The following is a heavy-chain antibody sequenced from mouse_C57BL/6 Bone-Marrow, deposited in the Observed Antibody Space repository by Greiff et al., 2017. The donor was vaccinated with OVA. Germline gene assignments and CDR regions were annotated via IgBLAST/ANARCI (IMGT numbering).Heavy chain of an antibody. J-gene: IGHJ4*01. CDR1: GYTFTSYW. D-gene: IGHD2-1*01. V-gene: IGHV1-69*01. Sequence: QVQLQQPGAELVMPGASVKLSCKASGYTFTSYWMHWVKQRPGQGLEWIGEIDPSDSYTNYQNKFKGKSTFNEDKSSSTAYMQLSSLPSEDSAVYYCARGRIYYGNYRAMDYWGQGTSVTVSS. CDR2: IDPSDSYT. CDR3: ARGRIYYGNYRAMDY.